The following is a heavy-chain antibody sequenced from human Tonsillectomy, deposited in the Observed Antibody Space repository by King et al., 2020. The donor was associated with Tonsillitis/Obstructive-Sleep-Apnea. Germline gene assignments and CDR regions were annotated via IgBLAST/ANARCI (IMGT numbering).Heavy chain of an antibody. J-gene: IGHJ6*03. Sequence: QLQETGPGLVKPSETLSLTCTVSGDSISSYYWSWIRQPPGKGLEWIGYIYYSGSTNYNPSLKSRVTIAADTSKKHFSLKLSSVTAADTAVYYCARTAGYYSFMDVWGKGTTVTVSS. CDR1: GDSISSYY. CDR2: IYYSGST. V-gene: IGHV4-59*08. CDR3: ARTAGYYSFMDV. D-gene: IGHD2-21*02.